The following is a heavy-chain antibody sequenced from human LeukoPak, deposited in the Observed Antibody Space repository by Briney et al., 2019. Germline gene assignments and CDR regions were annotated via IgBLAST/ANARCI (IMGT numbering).Heavy chain of an antibody. D-gene: IGHD3-9*01. CDR1: GFTFSSYW. CDR2: IKQDGSEK. V-gene: IGHV3-7*01. Sequence: PGGSLGLSCAASGFTFSSYWMSWVRQAPGRGLEWVANIKQDGSEKYYVDSVKGRFTISRDNAKNSLYLQMNSLRAEDTAVYYCARSDILTGYYHFDYWGQGTLVTVSS. J-gene: IGHJ4*02. CDR3: ARSDILTGYYHFDY.